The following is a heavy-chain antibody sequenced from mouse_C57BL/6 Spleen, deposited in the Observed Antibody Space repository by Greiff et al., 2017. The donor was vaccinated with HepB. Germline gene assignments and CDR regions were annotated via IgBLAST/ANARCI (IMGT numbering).Heavy chain of an antibody. D-gene: IGHD1-1*01. J-gene: IGHJ1*03. CDR3: AKHYGNTYDWYFDV. CDR2: IWGDGTT. CDR1: GFSLTNFA. V-gene: IGHV2-3*01. Sequence: VQLVESGPGLVAPSQSLSITCTVSGFSLTNFAISWVRQPPGKDLEWLGVIWGDGTTNYHSALISRLSISKDNSKSQVFLQLNSLQTDDTATYYCAKHYGNTYDWYFDVWGTGTTVTVSS.